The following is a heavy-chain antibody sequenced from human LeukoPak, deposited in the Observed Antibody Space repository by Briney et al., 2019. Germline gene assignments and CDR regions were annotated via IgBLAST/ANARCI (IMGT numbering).Heavy chain of an antibody. J-gene: IGHJ4*02. D-gene: IGHD6-13*01. CDR3: ARLAAAGPIHYFDY. V-gene: IGHV4-34*01. CDR1: GGSLSGYY. CDR2: INHSGST. Sequence: SETLSLTCAVSGGSLSGYYWSWIRQPPGKGLEWIGEINHSGSTNYNPSLKSRVTISVDTSKNQFSLKLSSVTAADTAVYYCARLAAAGPIHYFDYWGQGTLVTVSS.